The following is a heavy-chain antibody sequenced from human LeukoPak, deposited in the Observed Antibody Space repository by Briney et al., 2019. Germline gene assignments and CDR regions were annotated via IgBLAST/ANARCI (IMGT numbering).Heavy chain of an antibody. V-gene: IGHV4-39*07. J-gene: IGHJ6*03. CDR3: ARAPRIRDYYYYMDV. CDR2: IYYSGST. CDR1: GGSISSSSYY. D-gene: IGHD2/OR15-2a*01. Sequence: SETLSLTCTVSGGSISSSSYYWGWIRQPPGKGLEWIGSIYYSGSTYYHPSLKSRVTISVDTSKNQFSLKLSSVTAADTAVYYCARAPRIRDYYYYMDVWGKGTTVTVSS.